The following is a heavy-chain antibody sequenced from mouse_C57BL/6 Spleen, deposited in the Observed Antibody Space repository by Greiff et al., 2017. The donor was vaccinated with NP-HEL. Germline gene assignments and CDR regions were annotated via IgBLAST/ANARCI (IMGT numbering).Heavy chain of an antibody. V-gene: IGHV1-26*01. CDR2: INPNNGGT. Sequence: VQLQQSGPELVKPGASVKISCKASGYTFTDYYMNWVKQSHGKSLEWIGDINPNNGGTSYNQKFKGKATLTVDKSSSTAYMELRSLTSEDSAVYYCARGRVYYDGGFADWGQGTLVTVSA. CDR1: GYTFTDYY. D-gene: IGHD2-4*01. J-gene: IGHJ3*01. CDR3: ARGRVYYDGGFAD.